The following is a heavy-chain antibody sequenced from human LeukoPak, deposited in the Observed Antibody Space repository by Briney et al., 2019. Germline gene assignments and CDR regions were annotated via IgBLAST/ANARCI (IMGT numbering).Heavy chain of an antibody. CDR2: IYYSGST. J-gene: IGHJ6*03. Sequence: SETLSLTCTVSGGSISSSSYYWGWIRQPPGKGLEWIGSIYYSGSTYYNPSLKSRVTISVDTSKNQFSLKLSSVTAADTAAYYCARASRDIHTDYYYYYMDVWGKGTTVTVSS. CDR3: ARASRDIHTDYYYYYMDV. CDR1: GGSISSSSYY. V-gene: IGHV4-39*07. D-gene: IGHD2-8*02.